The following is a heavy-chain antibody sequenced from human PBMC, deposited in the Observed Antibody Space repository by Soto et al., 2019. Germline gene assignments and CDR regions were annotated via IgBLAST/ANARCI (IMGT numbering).Heavy chain of an antibody. Sequence: ASVKVSCKVSGYTLTELSMHWVRQAPGKGLEWMGGFDPEDGETIYAQKFQGRVTMTEDTSTDTAYMELSSLRSEDTAVYYCATGGEPLREYYYGMDVWGQGTTVTVSS. J-gene: IGHJ6*02. CDR2: FDPEDGET. V-gene: IGHV1-24*01. CDR3: ATGGEPLREYYYGMDV. CDR1: GYTLTELS. D-gene: IGHD1-26*01.